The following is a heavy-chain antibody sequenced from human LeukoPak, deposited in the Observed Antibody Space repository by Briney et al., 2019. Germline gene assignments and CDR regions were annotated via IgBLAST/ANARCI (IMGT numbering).Heavy chain of an antibody. D-gene: IGHD3-10*01. Sequence: GGSLRLSCAASGFTFSSYSMNWVRQSPEKGREGISFINPSSSSIAYADSVKGRFTISRDNSKNTLYLQMNSLRAEDTAVYYCAKDGYYGSGYDYFDYWGQGTLVTVSS. CDR1: GFTFSSYS. CDR2: INPSSSSI. CDR3: AKDGYYGSGYDYFDY. J-gene: IGHJ4*02. V-gene: IGHV3-48*01.